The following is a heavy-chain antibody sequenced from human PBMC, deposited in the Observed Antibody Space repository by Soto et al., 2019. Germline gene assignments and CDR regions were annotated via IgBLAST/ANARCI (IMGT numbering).Heavy chain of an antibody. J-gene: IGHJ5*02. CDR3: ARGRADCSGGSCYFWFDP. CDR1: GYTFTSYD. Sequence: ASVKVSCKASGYTFTSYDINWVRQATGQGLEWMGWMNPNSGNTGYAQKFQGRVTMTRNTSISKAYMELSSLRSEDTAVYYCARGRADCSGGSCYFWFDPWGQGTLVTVSS. V-gene: IGHV1-8*01. CDR2: MNPNSGNT. D-gene: IGHD2-15*01.